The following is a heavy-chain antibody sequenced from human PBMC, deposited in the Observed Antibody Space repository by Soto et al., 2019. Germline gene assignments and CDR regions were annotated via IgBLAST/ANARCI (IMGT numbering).Heavy chain of an antibody. D-gene: IGHD3-22*01. J-gene: IGHJ4*02. CDR2: INAGNGNT. Sequence: ASVKVSCKASGYTFTVYAMHWVRQAPGQRLEWMGWINAGNGNTKYSQNFQGRVTITRDTSASTAYMELSSLRSEDTAVYYCARLYYYDSSGYYSLTFDYWGQGTLVTVSS. CDR1: GYTFTVYA. V-gene: IGHV1-3*01. CDR3: ARLYYYDSSGYYSLTFDY.